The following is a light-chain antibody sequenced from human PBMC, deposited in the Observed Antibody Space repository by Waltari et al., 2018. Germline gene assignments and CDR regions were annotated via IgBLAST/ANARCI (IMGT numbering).Light chain of an antibody. CDR2: EVS. CDR1: SSDVGGYNY. Sequence: QSALTQPPSASGSPGQSVTISCTGTSSDVGGYNYVSWYQQHPGKAPKLMIYEVSKRPSGVPDRFSGSKSGNTASLTVSGLQAEDEAEYHCSSYAGNNNVVFGGGTKLTVL. CDR3: SSYAGNNNVV. V-gene: IGLV2-8*01. J-gene: IGLJ2*01.